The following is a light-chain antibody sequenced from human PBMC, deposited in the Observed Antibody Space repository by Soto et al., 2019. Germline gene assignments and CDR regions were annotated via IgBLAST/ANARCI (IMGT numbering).Light chain of an antibody. Sequence: DNVLTQTPLSLSVTPGQPASISCKSSQSLLNSGGKTYLYWYLQKPGQPPQLLIYEVSKRSSGVPDRVRGSGSGTDFTLHNCRVEAEDGGVYYCLQTTQFPWTFGQGTKVEIK. V-gene: IGKV2D-29*01. CDR2: EVS. CDR1: QSLLNSGGKTY. CDR3: LQTTQFPWT. J-gene: IGKJ1*01.